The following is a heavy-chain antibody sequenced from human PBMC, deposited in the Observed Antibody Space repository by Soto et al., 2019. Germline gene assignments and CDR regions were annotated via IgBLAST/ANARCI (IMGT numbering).Heavy chain of an antibody. CDR3: AHHPYYGVGCYSFDY. D-gene: IGHD3-10*01. CDR1: GFSLTTSGVG. V-gene: IGHV2-5*02. CDR2: IYWDDDK. J-gene: IGHJ4*02. Sequence: QITLKESGPTLVRPTQTLTLTCTFSGFSLTTSGVGVGWIRQPPGKALEWLAVIYWDDDKRYSSSLKRRLTTTKDISKNQVVLTMTNVDPVDTARYYCAHHPYYGVGCYSFDYWGQGTLFTLFS.